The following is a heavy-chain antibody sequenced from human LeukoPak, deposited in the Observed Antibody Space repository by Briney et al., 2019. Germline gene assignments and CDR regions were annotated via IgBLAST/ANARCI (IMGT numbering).Heavy chain of an antibody. J-gene: IGHJ4*02. V-gene: IGHV4-38-2*02. CDR1: GYSISSGYY. D-gene: IGHD6-13*01. CDR2: IYHSGGT. Sequence: PSETLSLTCTVSGYSISSGYYWGWIRQPPGKGLEWIGSIYHSGGTYYNPSLKSRVTISVDTSKNQFSLKLSSVTAADTAVYYCAAGSWYDRFDYWGQGTLVTVSS. CDR3: AAGSWYDRFDY.